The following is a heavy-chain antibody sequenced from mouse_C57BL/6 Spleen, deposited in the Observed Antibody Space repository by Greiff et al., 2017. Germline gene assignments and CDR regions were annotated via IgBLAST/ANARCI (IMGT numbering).Heavy chain of an antibody. CDR1: GYTFTSYW. V-gene: IGHV1-69*01. Sequence: QVQLQQPGTELVMPGASVKLSCKASGYTFTSYWMHWVKQRPGQGLEWIGEIDPSDSYTNYNQKFKGKSTLTVDKSSSTAYMQLSSLTSEDSAVYYCASTLLLRGSYFDYWGQGTTLTVSS. J-gene: IGHJ2*01. CDR2: IDPSDSYT. CDR3: ASTLLLRGSYFDY. D-gene: IGHD1-1*01.